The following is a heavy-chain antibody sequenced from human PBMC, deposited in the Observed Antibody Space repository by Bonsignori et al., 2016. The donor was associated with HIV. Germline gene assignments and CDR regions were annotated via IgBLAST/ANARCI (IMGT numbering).Heavy chain of an antibody. Sequence: SETLSLTCTVSGGSISSYYWSWIRQPPGKGLEWIGYIYYSGSTNYNPSLKSRVTISVDTSKNQFSLKLSSVTAADTAVYYCARDRKNDAVAGSYYMDVWGKGTTVTVSS. D-gene: IGHD6-19*01. CDR1: GGSISSYY. V-gene: IGHV4-59*01. CDR2: IYYSGST. CDR3: ARDRKNDAVAGSYYMDV. J-gene: IGHJ6*03.